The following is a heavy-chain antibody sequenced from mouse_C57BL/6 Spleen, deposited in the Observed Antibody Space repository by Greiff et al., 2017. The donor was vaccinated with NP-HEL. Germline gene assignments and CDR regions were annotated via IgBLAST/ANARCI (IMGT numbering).Heavy chain of an antibody. CDR1: GYSITSGYY. V-gene: IGHV3-6*01. J-gene: IGHJ4*01. Sequence: EVQLQQSGPGLVKPSQSLSLTCSVTGYSITSGYYWNWIRQFPGNKLEWMGYISYDGSNNYNPSLKNRIPITRDTSKNQFFLKLNSVTTEDTATYYCAIDDYGYAMDYWGQGTSVTVSS. CDR3: AIDDYGYAMDY. CDR2: ISYDGSN. D-gene: IGHD1-1*01.